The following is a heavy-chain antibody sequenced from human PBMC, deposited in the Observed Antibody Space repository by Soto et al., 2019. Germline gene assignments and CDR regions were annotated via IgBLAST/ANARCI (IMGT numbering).Heavy chain of an antibody. CDR2: INIDGSST. J-gene: IGHJ4*02. V-gene: IGHV3-74*01. CDR3: ARDAGDYDILTPFDY. CDR1: GFTFSSYW. D-gene: IGHD3-9*01. Sequence: GGSLRLSCAASGFTFSSYWMHWVRQAPGKGLVWVSRINIDGSSTSYADSVKGRFTISRDNAKNTLYLQMNSLRAEDTALYYCARDAGDYDILTPFDYWGQGTLVTVSS.